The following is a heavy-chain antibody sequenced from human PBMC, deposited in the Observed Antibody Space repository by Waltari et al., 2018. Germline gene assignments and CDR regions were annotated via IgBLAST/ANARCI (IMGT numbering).Heavy chain of an antibody. CDR3: VKGSDFWSGYYP. D-gene: IGHD3-3*01. Sequence: QVQLVESGGGVVQPGGSLRLSCAASGFTFSSYGMHWVRQAPGKGLEWVAFIRYDGSNKYYADSVKGRFTISRDNSKNTLYLQMNSLRAEDTAVYYCVKGSDFWSGYYPWGQGTLVTVSS. CDR2: IRYDGSNK. V-gene: IGHV3-30*02. J-gene: IGHJ4*02. CDR1: GFTFSSYG.